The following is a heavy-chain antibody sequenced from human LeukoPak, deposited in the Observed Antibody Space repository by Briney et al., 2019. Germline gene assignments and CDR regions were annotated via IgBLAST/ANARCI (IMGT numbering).Heavy chain of an antibody. CDR2: ISAYNGNT. J-gene: IGHJ4*02. V-gene: IGHV1-18*01. Sequence: GASVKVSCKASGYSFTSYGISWVRQAPGQGLEWTGSISAYNGNTNYAQKLQGRVTMTTDTSTNTAYMELRSLRSDDTAVYYCACYDDDFWSGHPLDYWGQGTLVTVSS. D-gene: IGHD3-3*01. CDR3: ACYDDDFWSGHPLDY. CDR1: GYSFTSYG.